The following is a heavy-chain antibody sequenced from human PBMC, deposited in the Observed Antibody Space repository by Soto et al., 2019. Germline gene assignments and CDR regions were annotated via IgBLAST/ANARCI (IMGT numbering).Heavy chain of an antibody. CDR3: VRDDFRVGMAY. D-gene: IGHD1-26*01. CDR2: ISKDSGRAT. J-gene: IGHJ4*02. V-gene: IGHV3-11*01. Sequence: GGSLRLSCAASGFIFRDWFMSWIRQAPGKGLEWISYISKDSGRATRYADSVKGRFTISRDNAKNSLYLQMNSLRVEDTALYYCVRDDFRVGMAYWGLGTLVTGSS. CDR1: GFIFRDWF.